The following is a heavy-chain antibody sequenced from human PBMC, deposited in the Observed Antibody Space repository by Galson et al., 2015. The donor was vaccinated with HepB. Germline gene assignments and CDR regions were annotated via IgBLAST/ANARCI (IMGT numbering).Heavy chain of an antibody. V-gene: IGHV3-30-3*01. CDR3: ARDPSTANYYYYYMDV. CDR1: GFTFSSYA. D-gene: IGHD5-18*01. CDR2: ISYDGSNK. J-gene: IGHJ6*03. Sequence: SLRLSCAASGFTFSSYALPWVRQAPGKGLEWVAVISYDGSNKYYVDSAKGRFTISRDSSKNTLFLQMNSLRAEDTAVYYCARDPSTANYYYYYMDVWGKGTTVTVSS.